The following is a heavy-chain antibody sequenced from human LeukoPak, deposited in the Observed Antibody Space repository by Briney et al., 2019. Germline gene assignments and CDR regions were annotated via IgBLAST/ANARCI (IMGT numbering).Heavy chain of an antibody. Sequence: ASVKVSCKASGGAFSSYAISWARQAPGQGLEWMGGIIPIFGTANYAQKFQGRVTITADESTSTAYMELSSLRSEDTAVYYCAREGAAGEFDYWGQGTLVTVSS. J-gene: IGHJ4*02. V-gene: IGHV1-69*13. CDR2: IIPIFGTA. CDR3: AREGAAGEFDY. CDR1: GGAFSSYA. D-gene: IGHD6-13*01.